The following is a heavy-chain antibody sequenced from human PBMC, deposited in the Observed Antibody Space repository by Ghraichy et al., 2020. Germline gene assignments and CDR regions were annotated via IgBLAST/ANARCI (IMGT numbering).Heavy chain of an antibody. D-gene: IGHD5-18*01. V-gene: IGHV1-2*02. J-gene: IGHJ4*02. Sequence: ASVKVSCKPSGYSFTAYYIHWVRQAPGQGLEWMGWINPKRGATSYAQKFQGRVTMTRDTSISTAYMEVSRLRSDDTAVFYCARGDRNSYGSFDYWGQGTLVTVSS. CDR3: ARGDRNSYGSFDY. CDR2: INPKRGAT. CDR1: GYSFTAYY.